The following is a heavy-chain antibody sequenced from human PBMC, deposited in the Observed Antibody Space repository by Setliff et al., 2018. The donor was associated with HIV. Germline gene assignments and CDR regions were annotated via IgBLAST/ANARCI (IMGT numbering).Heavy chain of an antibody. CDR2: IYYTGST. D-gene: IGHD6-6*01. J-gene: IGHJ5*02. Sequence: KPSETLSLTCTVSGGSISSHCWSWIRQSPGKGLEWIGSIYYTGSTYYNPSLKSRVTMSVDTSQNQVSLDLESVTAADTAVYYCARRYRIAARPKWFDPWGQGTLVTVSS. V-gene: IGHV4-59*11. CDR1: GGSISSHC. CDR3: ARRYRIAARPKWFDP.